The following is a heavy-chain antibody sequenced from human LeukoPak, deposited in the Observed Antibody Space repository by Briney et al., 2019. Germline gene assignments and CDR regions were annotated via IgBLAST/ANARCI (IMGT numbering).Heavy chain of an antibody. CDR3: ARGPGGSYGY. CDR2: MYYSGST. CDR1: GYSISSDYY. J-gene: IGHJ4*02. V-gene: IGHV4-38-2*02. Sequence: WETLSLTCTVSGYSISSDYYWGWIRQPPGKGLEWIGYMYYSGSTNYNPSLKSRVTISVDTSKSQFSLGLRSVTTADTAVYYCARGPGGSYGYWGQGTLVTVSS. D-gene: IGHD1-26*01.